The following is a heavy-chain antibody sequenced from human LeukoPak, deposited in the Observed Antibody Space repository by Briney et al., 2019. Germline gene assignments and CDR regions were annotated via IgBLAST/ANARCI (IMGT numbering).Heavy chain of an antibody. J-gene: IGHJ4*02. CDR1: GFTFSSYA. V-gene: IGHV3-30-3*01. CDR3: ARDLLGVVPAAISGSPDY. Sequence: GGSLRLSCAASGFTFSSYAMSWVRQAPGKGLEWVAVISYDGSNKYYADSVKGRFTISRDNSKNTLYLQMNSLRAEDTAVYYCARDLLGVVPAAISGSPDYWGQGTLVTVSS. D-gene: IGHD2-2*01. CDR2: ISYDGSNK.